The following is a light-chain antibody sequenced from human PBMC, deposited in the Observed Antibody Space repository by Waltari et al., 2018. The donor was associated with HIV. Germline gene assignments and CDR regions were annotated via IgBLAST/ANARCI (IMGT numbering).Light chain of an antibody. J-gene: IGKJ4*01. CDR1: QSVSNSY. Sequence: EVVLTQSPGTLSLSPGEGATLSCRASQSVSNSYLVWYQQQPGQAPRLLIYGASSRATGIPDRFGGSGSGTDFTLTISRLEPEDFAVYYCQQYGSSPVTFGGGTKVEIK. CDR3: QQYGSSPVT. CDR2: GAS. V-gene: IGKV3-20*01.